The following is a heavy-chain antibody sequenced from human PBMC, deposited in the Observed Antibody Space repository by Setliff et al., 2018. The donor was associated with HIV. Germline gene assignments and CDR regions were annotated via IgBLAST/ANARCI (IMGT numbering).Heavy chain of an antibody. D-gene: IGHD3-3*01. J-gene: IGHJ6*03. CDR2: IKKDGSEI. V-gene: IGHV3-7*03. CDR1: GFTFSNSA. Sequence: GGSLRLSCAASGFTFSNSAMHWVRQAPGKGLEWVATIKKDGSEIYYVDSVKGRFTISRDNARASLYLEMSSLRVEDTAVYYCARDGFALFGVDYHYMDVWGKGTTVTVSS. CDR3: ARDGFALFGVDYHYMDV.